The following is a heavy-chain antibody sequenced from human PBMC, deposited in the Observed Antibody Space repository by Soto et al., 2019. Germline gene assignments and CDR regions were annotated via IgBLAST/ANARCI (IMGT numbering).Heavy chain of an antibody. Sequence: GGSLRLSCAASGFTFSDYYMNWIRQAPGKGLEWVSCISSSGTPIYYADSVKGRFTISRDNAKNSLYLQMNSLRAEDTAVYYCAVVGGNFYWYFDIWGRGTLVTVSS. CDR3: AVVGGNFYWYFDI. J-gene: IGHJ2*01. CDR2: ISSSGTPI. D-gene: IGHD1-7*01. V-gene: IGHV3-11*01. CDR1: GFTFSDYY.